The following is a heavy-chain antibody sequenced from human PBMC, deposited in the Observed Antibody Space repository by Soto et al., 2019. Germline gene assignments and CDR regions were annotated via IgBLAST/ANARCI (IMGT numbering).Heavy chain of an antibody. J-gene: IGHJ6*02. Sequence: LTLSCAGSGFSFSRYGIYWVRRAPPKGLGWVVVVSYDRSNNYYKDSVKSRFTISRDISRNTVYLQMNSLTGVDTAVYYYEKDYIVTTSLHYYGMDVWGQGTTVTVSS. CDR2: VSYDRSNN. V-gene: IGHV3-30*18. CDR3: EKDYIVTTSLHYYGMDV. CDR1: GFSFSRYG. D-gene: IGHD2-15*01.